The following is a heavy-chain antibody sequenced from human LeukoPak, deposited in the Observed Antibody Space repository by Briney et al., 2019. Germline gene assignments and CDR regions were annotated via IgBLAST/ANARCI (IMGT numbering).Heavy chain of an antibody. V-gene: IGHV3-7*01. J-gene: IGHJ2*01. CDR1: GFIFSNYW. Sequence: GGSLRLSCAASGFIFSNYWMTWVRQAPGKGLESVASINQDGSKKYYVDSMKGRFTISRDNAKNSLYLQMNSLRAEDTAVYYCARAMTTVTTGNFDLWGRGTLVTVSS. D-gene: IGHD4-17*01. CDR2: INQDGSKK. CDR3: ARAMTTVTTGNFDL.